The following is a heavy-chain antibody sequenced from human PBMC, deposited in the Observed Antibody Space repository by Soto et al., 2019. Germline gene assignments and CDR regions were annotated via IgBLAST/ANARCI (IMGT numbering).Heavy chain of an antibody. D-gene: IGHD5-18*01. J-gene: IGHJ4*02. CDR3: AREDTAMVAWYFDY. V-gene: IGHV3-33*01. CDR1: GFTFSSYG. CDR2: IWYDGSNK. Sequence: GGSLRLSCAASGFTFSSYGMHWVRQAPGKGLEWVAVIWYDGSNKYYADSVKGRFTISRDNSKNTLYLQMNSLRAEDTAVYYRAREDTAMVAWYFDYWGQGTLVTVS.